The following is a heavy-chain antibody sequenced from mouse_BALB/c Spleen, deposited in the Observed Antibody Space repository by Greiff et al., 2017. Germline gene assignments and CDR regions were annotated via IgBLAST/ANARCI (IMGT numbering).Heavy chain of an antibody. Sequence: EVQLVESGGGLVQPGGSRKLSCAASGFTFSSFGMHWVRQAPEKGLEWVAYISSGSSTIYYADTVKGRFTISRDNPKNTLFLQMTSLRSEDTAMYYCARSPGYYYGSSTGYAMDYWGQGTSVTVSS. D-gene: IGHD1-1*01. CDR1: GFTFSSFG. CDR2: ISSGSSTI. V-gene: IGHV5-17*02. J-gene: IGHJ4*01. CDR3: ARSPGYYYGSSTGYAMDY.